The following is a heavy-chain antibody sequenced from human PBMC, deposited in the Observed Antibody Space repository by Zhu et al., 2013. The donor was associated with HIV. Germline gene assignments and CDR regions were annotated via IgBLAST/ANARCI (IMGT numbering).Heavy chain of an antibody. J-gene: IGHJ5*02. CDR2: IIPIFGTA. CDR1: GGTFSSYA. CDR3: ARSPTMVRGVIVLNWFDP. Sequence: QVQLVQSGAEVKKPGSSVKVSCKASGGTFSSYAISWVRQAPGQGLEWMGGIIPIFGTANYAQKFQGRVTITADESTSTAYMELSSLRSEDTAVYYCARSPTMVRGVIVLNWFDPWGQGTLVTVSS. D-gene: IGHD3-10*01. V-gene: IGHV1-69*01.